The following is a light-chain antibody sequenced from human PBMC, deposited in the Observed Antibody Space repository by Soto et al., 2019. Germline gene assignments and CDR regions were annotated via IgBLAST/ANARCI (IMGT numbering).Light chain of an antibody. V-gene: IGKV1-5*03. CDR1: QSISSW. Sequence: STLSASVGDRVTVTCRASQSISSWLAWYQQKPGQAPKLLIYKASTLQSGFPSRFSGSGSGTEFTLAISSLQPDDSATYYCQQYNDNWTFGQGTKVDIK. CDR2: KAS. J-gene: IGKJ1*01. CDR3: QQYNDNWT.